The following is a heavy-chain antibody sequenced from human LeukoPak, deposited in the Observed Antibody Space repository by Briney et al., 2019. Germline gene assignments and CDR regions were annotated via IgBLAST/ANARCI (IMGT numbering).Heavy chain of an antibody. Sequence: PGGSLRLSCAASGFTFSSYAMSWVRQAPGKGLEWVSAISGSGGSTYYADSVKGRFTISRDNAMNSLFLQMNSLRAEDTAVYYCARDVHGGAFDYWGQGTLVTVSS. V-gene: IGHV3-23*01. J-gene: IGHJ4*02. CDR2: ISGSGGST. D-gene: IGHD4-23*01. CDR3: ARDVHGGAFDY. CDR1: GFTFSSYA.